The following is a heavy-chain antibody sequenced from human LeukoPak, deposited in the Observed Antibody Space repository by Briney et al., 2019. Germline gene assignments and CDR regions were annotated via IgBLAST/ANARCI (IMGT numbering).Heavy chain of an antibody. CDR3: ARTTAYYGSGSYYRGRFNWFDP. Sequence: SETLSLTCTVSGGSISNYYWSWIRQPPGKGLEWIAYIYYTGSTNYNPSLKSRVTISVDTSKNQFSLKLSSVTAADTAVYYCARTTAYYGSGSYYRGRFNWFDPWGQGTLVTVSS. D-gene: IGHD3-10*01. V-gene: IGHV4-59*12. CDR2: IYYTGST. J-gene: IGHJ5*02. CDR1: GGSISNYY.